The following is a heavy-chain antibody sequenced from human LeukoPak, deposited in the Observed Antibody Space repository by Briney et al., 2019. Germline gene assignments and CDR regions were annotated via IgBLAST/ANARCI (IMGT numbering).Heavy chain of an antibody. V-gene: IGHV4-39*01. CDR3: ARRDYFDY. Sequence: TTSETLSLTCTVSGGSISSSSYYWGWIRQPPGKGLEWIGSIYYSGSTHYNPSLKSRVTISVDTSKNQFSLKLSSVTAADTAVYYCARRDYFDYWGQGTLVTVSS. CDR2: IYYSGST. CDR1: GGSISSSSYY. J-gene: IGHJ4*02.